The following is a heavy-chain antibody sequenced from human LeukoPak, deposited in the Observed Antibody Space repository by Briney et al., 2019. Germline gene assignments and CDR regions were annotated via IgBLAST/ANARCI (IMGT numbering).Heavy chain of an antibody. D-gene: IGHD4-11*01. V-gene: IGHV4-30-2*01. CDR2: IYHSGCT. CDR1: GGSISSGGYY. CDR3: ATSPRQTTVIRAGVYY. J-gene: IGHJ4*02. Sequence: SETLSLTCTVSGGSISSGGYYWSWIRQPPGTGLEWIGYIYHSGCTYYNPSLKSRVTISVDRSKNQFSLKLSSVTAADTAVYYCATSPRQTTVIRAGVYYWGQGTLVTVSS.